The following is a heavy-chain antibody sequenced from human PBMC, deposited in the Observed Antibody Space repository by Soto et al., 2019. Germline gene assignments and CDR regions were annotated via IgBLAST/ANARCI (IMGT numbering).Heavy chain of an antibody. J-gene: IGHJ4*02. CDR3: VRSWAY. D-gene: IGHD6-13*01. V-gene: IGHV3-23*01. Sequence: VQLLESGGGLVQPGGSLRLSCAASGFTFSNYGMNWIRLAPGEGLEWVSTVSPAGSTFYADSVRGRFTISRDNSKSTVDLTMKGLRVDDTGIYYCVRSWAYWGRGTVVTVS. CDR1: GFTFSNYG. CDR2: VSPAGST.